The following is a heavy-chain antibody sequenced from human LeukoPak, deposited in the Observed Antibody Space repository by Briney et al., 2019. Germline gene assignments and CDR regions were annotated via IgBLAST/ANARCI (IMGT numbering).Heavy chain of an antibody. CDR2: IYYSGST. V-gene: IGHV4-39*07. Sequence: PSETLSLTCTVSGGSISSSSYYWGWIRQPPGKGLEWIGSIYYSGSTYYNPSLKSRVTISVDTSKNQFSLKLSSVTAADTAVYYCASHARLWFGELSWFDPWGQGTLVTVSS. CDR1: GGSISSSSYY. CDR3: ASHARLWFGELSWFDP. D-gene: IGHD3-10*01. J-gene: IGHJ5*02.